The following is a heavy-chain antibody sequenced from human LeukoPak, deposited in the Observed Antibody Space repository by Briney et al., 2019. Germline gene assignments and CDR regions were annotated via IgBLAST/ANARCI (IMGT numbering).Heavy chain of an antibody. V-gene: IGHV1-18*01. J-gene: IGHJ6*03. CDR2: ISAYNDNT. Sequence: ASVKVSCKASGYTFTSYDINWVRQAPGQGLEWMGWISAYNDNTNYAQKVQGRVTMTTDTSTSTAYMELRSLRSDDTAVYYCARGEYYYYYMDVWGKGTTVTVSS. CDR1: GYTFTSYD. CDR3: ARGEYYYYYMDV.